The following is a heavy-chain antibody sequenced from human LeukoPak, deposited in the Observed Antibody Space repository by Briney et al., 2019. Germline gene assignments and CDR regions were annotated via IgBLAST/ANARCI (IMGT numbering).Heavy chain of an antibody. CDR1: GGSISSSSYY. D-gene: IGHD3-22*01. CDR2: IYYSGST. CDR3: ASTYYYDSSGYVLL. J-gene: IGHJ4*02. Sequence: PSETLSLTCTVSGGSISSSSYYWGWIRQPPGEGLEWIGSIYYSGSTYYNPSLKSRVTISVDTSKNQFSLKLSSVTAADTAVYYCASTYYYDSSGYVLLWGQGTLVTVSS. V-gene: IGHV4-39*01.